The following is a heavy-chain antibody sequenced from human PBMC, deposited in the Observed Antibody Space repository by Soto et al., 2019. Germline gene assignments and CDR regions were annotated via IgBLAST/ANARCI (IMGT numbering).Heavy chain of an antibody. Sequence: GGSLRLSCAASGFTFSSYGMHWVRQAPGKGLEWVAVISYDGSNKYYADSVKGRFTISRDNSKNTLYLQMNSLRAEDTAVYYCAKRRGATPSGRYYYGLDGWGQATMVTVSS. CDR1: GFTFSSYG. J-gene: IGHJ6*02. CDR3: AKRRGATPSGRYYYGLDG. CDR2: ISYDGSNK. D-gene: IGHD3-10*01. V-gene: IGHV3-30*18.